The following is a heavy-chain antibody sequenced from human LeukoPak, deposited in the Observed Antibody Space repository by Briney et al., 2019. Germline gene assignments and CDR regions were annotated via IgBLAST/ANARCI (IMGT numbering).Heavy chain of an antibody. CDR1: GGSISSFY. CDR3: ARDRRVYSSSWYSVNWFDP. D-gene: IGHD6-13*01. V-gene: IGHV4-4*07. J-gene: IGHJ5*02. Sequence: SETLSLTCTVSGGSISSFYWSWTRQPAGKGLEWIGRIYISGSTNYNPSLKSRVTISADTSKNQFSLMLSSVTAADTAVYYCARDRRVYSSSWYSVNWFDPWGQGTLVTVSS. CDR2: IYISGST.